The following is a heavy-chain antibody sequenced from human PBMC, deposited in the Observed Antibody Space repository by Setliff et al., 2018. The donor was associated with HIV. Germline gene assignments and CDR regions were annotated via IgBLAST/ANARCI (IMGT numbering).Heavy chain of an antibody. J-gene: IGHJ6*02. Sequence: SETLSLTCTVSGGSISSDGYYWSWIRQHQGKGLEWIGYIYHRGSAYYHPSLKSRVTISVDTSKNQFSLKLNSVIAADTAVYYCATSRRYCSGATRYAYYYGMDVWGQGATVTVSS. V-gene: IGHV4-31*02. CDR2: IYHRGSA. CDR3: ATSRRYCSGATRYAYYYGMDV. CDR1: GGSISSDGYY. D-gene: IGHD2-15*01.